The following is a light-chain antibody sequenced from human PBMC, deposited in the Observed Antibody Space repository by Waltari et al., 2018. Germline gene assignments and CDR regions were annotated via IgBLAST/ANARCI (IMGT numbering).Light chain of an antibody. J-gene: IGKJ4*01. V-gene: IGKV1-6*02. Sequence: AIQMTQSPSSLSASVGDRVIITCRATQGIRDDLGWWQHKPGKAPRLLIYAASRLQSGVPSRFSGSASGTDFTLTISSLQPEDFATYYCLKDNSYPFTFGGGTKVEI. CDR3: LKDNSYPFT. CDR2: AAS. CDR1: QGIRDD.